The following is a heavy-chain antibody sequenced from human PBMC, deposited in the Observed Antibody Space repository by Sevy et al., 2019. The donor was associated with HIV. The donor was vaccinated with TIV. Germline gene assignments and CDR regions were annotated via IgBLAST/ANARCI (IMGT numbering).Heavy chain of an antibody. CDR3: AIDLNWNEKY. CDR2: ISISGDNT. J-gene: IGHJ4*02. Sequence: GGSLRLSCSASGFTFNTYAMSWVRQAPGKGLEWVSGISISGDNTVYAESVKGRFTISRDNSRNMLYLQMNNLRAEDTAVYYCAIDLNWNEKYWGQGTVVTVSS. CDR1: GFTFNTYA. D-gene: IGHD1-1*01. V-gene: IGHV3-23*01.